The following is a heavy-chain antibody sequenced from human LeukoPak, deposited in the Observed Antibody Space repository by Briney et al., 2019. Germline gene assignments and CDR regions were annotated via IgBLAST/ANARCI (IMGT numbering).Heavy chain of an antibody. J-gene: IGHJ4*02. CDR2: IKQDGSEK. CDR3: ARAGSHWHYVY. Sequence: PGGSLRLSCAASGFTFSSYWMSWVRQAPGKGLEWVAHIKQDGSEKNYVDSVKGRFTISRDNAKNSLSLQMNNLRVEDTAVYYCARAGSHWHYVYWGQGTVVTVSS. CDR1: GFTFSSYW. V-gene: IGHV3-7*01. D-gene: IGHD3-10*01.